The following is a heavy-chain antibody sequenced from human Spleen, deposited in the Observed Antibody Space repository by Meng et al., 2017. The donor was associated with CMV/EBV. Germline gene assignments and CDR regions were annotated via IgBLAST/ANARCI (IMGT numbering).Heavy chain of an antibody. Sequence: GESLKISCAASGFTFSSYSMNWVRQAPGKGLEWVSSITSSGGYVYYADSVKGRFTISRDNAKNSLYLQMISLRAEDTAVYYCARDLLEGATIYWDQGTLVTVSS. D-gene: IGHD1-26*01. CDR2: ITSSGGYV. J-gene: IGHJ4*02. V-gene: IGHV3-21*06. CDR1: GFTFSSYS. CDR3: ARDLLEGATIY.